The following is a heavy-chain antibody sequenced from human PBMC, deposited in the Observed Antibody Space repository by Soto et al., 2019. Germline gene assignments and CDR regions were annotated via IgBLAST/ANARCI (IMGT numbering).Heavy chain of an antibody. CDR2: INHSGST. Sequence: PSETLSLTCAVYGGSFSGYYWSWIRQPPGKGLEWIGEINHSGSTNYNPSLKSRVTISVDTSKNQFSLKLSSVTAADAAVYYCARGYDSSGYNWFDPWGQGTLVTVSS. CDR1: GGSFSGYY. J-gene: IGHJ5*02. D-gene: IGHD3-22*01. V-gene: IGHV4-34*01. CDR3: ARGYDSSGYNWFDP.